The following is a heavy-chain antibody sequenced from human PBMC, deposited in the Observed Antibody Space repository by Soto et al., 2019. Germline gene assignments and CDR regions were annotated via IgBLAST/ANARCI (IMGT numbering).Heavy chain of an antibody. CDR3: AKASALPHIVVVPAADYFDY. D-gene: IGHD2-2*01. J-gene: IGHJ4*02. CDR2: ISYDGSNK. Sequence: QVQLVESGGGVVQPGRSLRLSCAASGFTFSSYGMHWVRQAPGKGLEWVAVISYDGSNKYYADSVKGRFTSSRDNAKNTLYLQMNSLRAEDTAVYYCAKASALPHIVVVPAADYFDYWGQGTLVTVSS. CDR1: GFTFSSYG. V-gene: IGHV3-30*18.